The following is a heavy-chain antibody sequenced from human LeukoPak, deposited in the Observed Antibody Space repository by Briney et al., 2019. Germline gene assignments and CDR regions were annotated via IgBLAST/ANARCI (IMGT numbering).Heavy chain of an antibody. Sequence: GGSLRLSCAASGFTFSSYSMNWVRQAPGKGLEWVSYISSSSSTIYYADPVKGRFTISRDNAKNSLYLQMNSLRAEDTALYYCAKASLDSSGYYYFDYWGQGTLVTVSS. D-gene: IGHD3-22*01. J-gene: IGHJ4*02. V-gene: IGHV3-48*04. CDR2: ISSSSSTI. CDR1: GFTFSSYS. CDR3: AKASLDSSGYYYFDY.